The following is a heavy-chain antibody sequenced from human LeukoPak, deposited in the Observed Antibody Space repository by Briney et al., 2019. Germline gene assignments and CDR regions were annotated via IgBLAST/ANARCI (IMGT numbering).Heavy chain of an antibody. CDR3: ARGIAVAGTPDAFDI. V-gene: IGHV1-46*01. CDR1: GYTFTSYY. D-gene: IGHD6-19*01. J-gene: IGHJ3*02. CDR2: INPTGGST. Sequence: ASVKVSCKASGYTFTSYYMHWVRQAPGQGLEWMGIINPTGGSTSYAQKFQGRVTITRDTSTSTVYMDLSSLRSEDTAVYYCARGIAVAGTPDAFDIWGQGTLVTVAS.